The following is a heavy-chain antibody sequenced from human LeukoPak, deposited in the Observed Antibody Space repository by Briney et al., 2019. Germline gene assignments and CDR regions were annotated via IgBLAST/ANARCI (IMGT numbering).Heavy chain of an antibody. CDR2: IDPAGTDT. Sequence: GGSLRLSCAASGFSFNSYWMTWVRQPPGRGLEWVANIDPAGTDTYYVDPVKGRFTISRDNAKNLVCLQMNNLRAEDTAVYSCGRFGYVAGIDLWGQGTLVTVSS. D-gene: IGHD6-19*01. V-gene: IGHV3-7*01. CDR1: GFSFNSYW. CDR3: GRFGYVAGIDL. J-gene: IGHJ4*02.